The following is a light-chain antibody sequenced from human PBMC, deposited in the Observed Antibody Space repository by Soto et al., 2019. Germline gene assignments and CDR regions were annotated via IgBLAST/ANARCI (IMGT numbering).Light chain of an antibody. J-gene: IGLJ2*01. CDR1: IYDVGAYHY. Sequence: QSALTQPASVSGSPGQSITISCTGTIYDVGAYHYVSWYQQFPGKAPKLILYEVSNRPSGISNRFSGFRSGSTASLTVSGLQPEDDAHSYCISYTTTGALVFGGGTKLTVL. V-gene: IGLV2-14*01. CDR3: ISYTTTGALV. CDR2: EVS.